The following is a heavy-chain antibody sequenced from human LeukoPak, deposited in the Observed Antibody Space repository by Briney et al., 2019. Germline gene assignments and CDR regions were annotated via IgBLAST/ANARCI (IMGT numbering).Heavy chain of an antibody. CDR3: AKDTNPAPPWSKGSYDWDAFDI. CDR2: ISGSGGST. Sequence: PGGSLRLSCAASGFTFSSYAMSWVRQAPEKGLEWVSAISGSGGSTYYADSVKGRFTVSRDNSKNTLYLQMNSLRAEDTAVYYCAKDTNPAPPWSKGSYDWDAFDIWGQGTMVTVSS. V-gene: IGHV3-23*01. CDR1: GFTFSSYA. J-gene: IGHJ3*02. D-gene: IGHD3-16*01.